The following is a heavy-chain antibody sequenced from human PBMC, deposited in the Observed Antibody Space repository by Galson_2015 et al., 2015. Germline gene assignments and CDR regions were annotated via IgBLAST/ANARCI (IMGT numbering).Heavy chain of an antibody. CDR3: AREAVLGITGTYYYYGIDV. CDR2: IWYDGSNK. Sequence: SLRLSCAASGFTFSSCGMHWVRQAPGKGLEWVAVIWYDGSNKYYADSVKGRFTISRDNSKNTLYLQMNSLRAEDTAVYYCAREAVLGITGTYYYYGIDVWGQGTTVTVSS. V-gene: IGHV3-33*01. J-gene: IGHJ6*02. D-gene: IGHD1-7*01. CDR1: GFTFSSCG.